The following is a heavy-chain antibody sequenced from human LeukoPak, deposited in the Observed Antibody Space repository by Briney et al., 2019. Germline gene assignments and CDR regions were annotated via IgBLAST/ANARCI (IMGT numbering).Heavy chain of an antibody. D-gene: IGHD3-22*01. CDR1: GYTFTSYG. J-gene: IGHJ1*01. CDR3: ARGDIYYYDSSGRNFQH. V-gene: IGHV1-69*13. CDR2: IIPIFGTA. Sequence: SVKVSCKASGYTFTSYGISWVRQAPGQGLEWMGGIIPIFGTANYAQKFQGRVTITADESTSTAYMELSSPRSEDTAVYYCARGDIYYYDSSGRNFQHWGQGTLVTASS.